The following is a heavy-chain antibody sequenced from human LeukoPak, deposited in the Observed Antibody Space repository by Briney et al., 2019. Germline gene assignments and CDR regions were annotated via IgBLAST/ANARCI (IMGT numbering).Heavy chain of an antibody. V-gene: IGHV3-23*01. CDR3: ANSRDGVLRTLDY. CDR1: GFTFGSYA. J-gene: IGHJ4*02. D-gene: IGHD2/OR15-2a*01. Sequence: PGGSLRLSCAASGFTFGSYAMSWVRQAPGKGLEWVSAISGSGGSTYYADSVKGRFTISRDNSKNTLYLQMNSLRAEDTAVYYCANSRDGVLRTLDYWGQGTLVTVSS. CDR2: ISGSGGST.